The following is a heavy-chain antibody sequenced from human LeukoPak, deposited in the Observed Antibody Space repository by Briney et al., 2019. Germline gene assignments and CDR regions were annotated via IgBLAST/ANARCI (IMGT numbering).Heavy chain of an antibody. V-gene: IGHV1-18*01. Sequence: GASVKVSCKASGYTFTSYGISWVRQAPGQGLEWMGWISAYNGNTNYAQTLQGRVTMTTDTSTSTAYMELRSLRSDDTSVYYCARVSYDSSGYYYGTRYWGQETLVTVPS. D-gene: IGHD3-22*01. CDR3: ARVSYDSSGYYYGTRY. J-gene: IGHJ4*02. CDR2: ISAYNGNT. CDR1: GYTFTSYG.